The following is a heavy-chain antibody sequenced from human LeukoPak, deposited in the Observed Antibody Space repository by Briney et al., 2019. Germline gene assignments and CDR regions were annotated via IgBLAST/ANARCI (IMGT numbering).Heavy chain of an antibody. CDR2: ISGSGGST. V-gene: IGHV3-23*01. Sequence: PGESLRLSCAASGFTFSSYAMSWVRQAPGKGLEWVSVISGSGGSTHYADSVKGRFTISRDNSKNTLYLQMNSLRAEDTAVYYCAKDYPRDIAVAGSIRFDYWGQGTLVTASS. D-gene: IGHD6-19*01. CDR1: GFTFSSYA. J-gene: IGHJ4*02. CDR3: AKDYPRDIAVAGSIRFDY.